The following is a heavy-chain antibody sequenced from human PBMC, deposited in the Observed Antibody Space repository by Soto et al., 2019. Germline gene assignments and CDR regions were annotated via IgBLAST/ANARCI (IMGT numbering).Heavy chain of an antibody. J-gene: IGHJ6*02. CDR1: GGSISSGGYS. CDR2: IYHSGST. V-gene: IGHV4-30-2*01. D-gene: IGHD3-22*01. Sequence: TLSLTCAVSGGSISSGGYSWSWIRQPPGKGLEWIGYIYHSGSTYYNPSLKSRVTISVDRSKNQFSLKLSSVTAADTAVYYRARGVHYYDSSGYLTVWGQGTTVTVSS. CDR3: ARGVHYYDSSGYLTV.